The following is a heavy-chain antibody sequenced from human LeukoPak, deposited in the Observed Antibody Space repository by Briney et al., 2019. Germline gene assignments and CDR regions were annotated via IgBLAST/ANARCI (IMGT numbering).Heavy chain of an antibody. CDR1: GFTVSSNY. D-gene: IGHD3-22*01. CDR3: VSGYDYYDSSGYYYEGPMDV. Sequence: GGSLRLSCAASGFTVSSNYMSWVRQAPGKGLEWVSVIYSGGSTYYADSVKGRFTISRDNAKNSLYLQMNSLRAEDTAVYYCVSGYDYYDSSGYYYEGPMDVWGKGTTVTVSS. J-gene: IGHJ6*03. V-gene: IGHV3-53*01. CDR2: IYSGGST.